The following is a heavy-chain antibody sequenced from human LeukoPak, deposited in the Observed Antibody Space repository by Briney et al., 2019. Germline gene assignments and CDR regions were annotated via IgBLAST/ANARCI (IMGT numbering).Heavy chain of an antibody. CDR1: GYTFTYRY. CDR3: ASHVDTAMVSYYYYGMDV. V-gene: IGHV1-45*02. Sequence: SVKVSCKASGYTFTYRYLHWVRQAPGQALEWMGWITPFNGNTNYAQKFQDRVTITRDRSMSTAYMELSSLRSEDTAMYYCASHVDTAMVSYYYYGMDVWGQGTTVTVTS. D-gene: IGHD5-18*01. CDR2: ITPFNGNT. J-gene: IGHJ6*02.